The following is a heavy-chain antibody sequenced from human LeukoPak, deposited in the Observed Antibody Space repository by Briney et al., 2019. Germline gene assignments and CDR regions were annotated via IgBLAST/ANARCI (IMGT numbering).Heavy chain of an antibody. J-gene: IGHJ4*02. V-gene: IGHV3-11*06. Sequence: GGSLRLSCAASGFIFSDYYMTWIRQAPGKGLERISYISSSSYTDYADSVKGRFTISRDNAKNSLYLQMASLRAEDTAVYYCARDGRGYYDSSGYPDYWGQGTLVTVSS. CDR1: GFIFSDYY. CDR3: ARDGRGYYDSSGYPDY. D-gene: IGHD3-22*01. CDR2: ISSSSYT.